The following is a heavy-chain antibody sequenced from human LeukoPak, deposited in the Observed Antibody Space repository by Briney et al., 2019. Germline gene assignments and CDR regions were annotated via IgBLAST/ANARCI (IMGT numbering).Heavy chain of an antibody. D-gene: IGHD5-24*01. CDR1: GFTFSSFA. J-gene: IGHJ4*02. CDR2: IGGSGGST. V-gene: IGHV3-23*01. Sequence: GGSLRLSCAASGFTFSSFAMSWVRQAPGKGLEWVSAIGGSGGSTYYADSVKGRFTISRDNSKSTLYLQMNSLRAEDTAVYYCAKGSSTVTTVDHWGQGTLVTVSS. CDR3: AKGSSTVTTVDH.